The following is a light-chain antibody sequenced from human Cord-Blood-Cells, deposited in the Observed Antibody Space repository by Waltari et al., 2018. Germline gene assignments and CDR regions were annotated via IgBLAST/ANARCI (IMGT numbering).Light chain of an antibody. CDR1: RPSNYY. CDR2: GKN. V-gene: IGLV3-19*01. Sequence: SSELTQDPAVSVALGQTVRINCQGDRPSNYYASRYQQKPGQAPVLVIYGKNNRPSGIPDRFSGSSSGNTASLTITGAQAEDEADYYCNSRDSSGNHVVFGGGTKLTVL. CDR3: NSRDSSGNHVV. J-gene: IGLJ2*01.